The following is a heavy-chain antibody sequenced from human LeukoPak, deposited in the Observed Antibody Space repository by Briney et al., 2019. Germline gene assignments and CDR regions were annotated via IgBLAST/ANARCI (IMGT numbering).Heavy chain of an antibody. J-gene: IGHJ4*02. CDR1: GFTFSSYG. Sequence: GGSLRLSCAASGFTFSSYGVSWVRQAPGKGLEWVSAISGSGGSTYYADSVKGRFTISRDNSKNTLYLQMNSLRAEDTAVYYCAKDIALLPGIVVVPAANDYWGQGTLVTVSS. D-gene: IGHD2-2*01. CDR3: AKDIALLPGIVVVPAANDY. V-gene: IGHV3-23*01. CDR2: ISGSGGST.